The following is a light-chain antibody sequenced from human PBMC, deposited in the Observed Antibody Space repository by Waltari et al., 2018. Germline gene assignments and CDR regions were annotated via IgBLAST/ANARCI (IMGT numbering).Light chain of an antibody. CDR1: SSDVGGYNY. CDR3: DSFTGNVV. Sequence: QSALTQPASVSGSPGQSITISCTGTSSDVGGYNYVSWYQQHPGKAPKLLIYDVDYRPSGVSNRFSGSKTVNTASLTISGLQAVDEAVYYCDSFTGNVVFGGGTKLTVL. J-gene: IGLJ2*01. V-gene: IGLV2-14*03. CDR2: DVD.